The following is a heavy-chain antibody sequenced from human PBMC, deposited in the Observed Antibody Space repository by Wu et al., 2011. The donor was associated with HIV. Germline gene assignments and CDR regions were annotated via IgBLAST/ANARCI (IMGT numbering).Heavy chain of an antibody. J-gene: IGHJ4*02. CDR2: ISYDGSNK. V-gene: IGHV3-30-3*01. Sequence: AASGFTFSSYAMRWVRQAPGKGLEWVAVISYDGSNKYYADSVKGRFTISRDNSKNTLYLQMNSLRAEDTAVYYCARGRGIAAAGTGYFDYWGQGTLVTVSS. CDR3: ARGRGIAAAGTGYFDY. CDR1: GFTFSSYA. D-gene: IGHD6-13*01.